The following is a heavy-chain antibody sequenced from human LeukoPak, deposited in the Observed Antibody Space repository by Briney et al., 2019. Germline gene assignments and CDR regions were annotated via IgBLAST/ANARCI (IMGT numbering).Heavy chain of an antibody. J-gene: IGHJ4*02. V-gene: IGHV4-61*02. Sequence: PSQTLSLTCTVSGGSISSGSYYWSWIRQPAGKGLEWIGRIYTSGSTNYNPSLKSRVTISVDTSKNQFSLKLSSVTAADTAVYCCARDTTVHFDNWGQETLVTVSS. D-gene: IGHD2/OR15-2a*01. CDR2: IYTSGST. CDR1: GGSISSGSYY. CDR3: ARDTTVHFDN.